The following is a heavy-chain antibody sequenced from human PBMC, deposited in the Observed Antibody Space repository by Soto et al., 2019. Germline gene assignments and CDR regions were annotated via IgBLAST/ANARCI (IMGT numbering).Heavy chain of an antibody. V-gene: IGHV4-31*03. J-gene: IGHJ5*02. CDR3: ARWWSGSRQGFDP. Sequence: QVQLQESGPGLVKPSQTLSLTCTVSGGSISSGDYYWSWIRQHPEGLEWIGYIYYSVSTYYNPSLESRVTISVDTSKNQFSLKLSSVTAADTAVYYCARWWSGSRQGFDPWGQGTLVTVSS. CDR1: GGSISSGDYY. D-gene: IGHD3-3*01. CDR2: IYYSVST.